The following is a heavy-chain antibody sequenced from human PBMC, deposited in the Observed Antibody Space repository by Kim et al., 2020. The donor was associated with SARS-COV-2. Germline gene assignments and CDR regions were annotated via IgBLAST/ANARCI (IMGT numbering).Heavy chain of an antibody. CDR3: PRVMVPRHSVLDHTGFDY. CDR2: IYYSGST. D-gene: IGHD2-21*01. Sequence: SETLSLTCTVSGGSISSYYWSWIRQPPGKGLDWIGFIYYSGSTNYNPSLNSRVTISVDTSTNPSSLQLSSVTAPDPSAFYCPRVMVPRHSVLDHTGFDY. V-gene: IGHV4-59*13. CDR1: GGSISSYY. J-gene: IGHJ4*01.